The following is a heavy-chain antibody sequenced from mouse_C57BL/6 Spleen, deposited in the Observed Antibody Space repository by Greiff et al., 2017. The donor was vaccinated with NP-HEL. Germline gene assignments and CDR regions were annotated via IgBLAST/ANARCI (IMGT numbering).Heavy chain of an antibody. V-gene: IGHV1-55*01. CDR1: GYTFTSYW. Sequence: QVQLQQSGAELVKPGASVKMSCKASGYTFTSYWITWVKQRPGQGLEWIGDIYPGSGSTNYNEKFKSKATLTVDTSSSTAYMQLSSLTSEDSAVYYCAREGLLRSYFDYWGQGTTLTVSS. D-gene: IGHD1-1*01. CDR3: AREGLLRSYFDY. CDR2: IYPGSGST. J-gene: IGHJ2*01.